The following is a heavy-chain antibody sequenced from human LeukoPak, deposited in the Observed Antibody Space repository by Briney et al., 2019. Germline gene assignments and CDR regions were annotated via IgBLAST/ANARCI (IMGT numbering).Heavy chain of an antibody. J-gene: IGHJ4*02. CDR3: AKVLRWELLRFNSFDY. CDR1: GFTFSSYA. Sequence: GGSLRLSCAASGFTFSSYAMSWVRQAPGKGLEWVSAISGSGGSTYYADSVKGRFTISRDNSKNTLYLQMNSLRAEDAAVYYCAKVLRWELLRFNSFDYWGQGTLVTVSS. V-gene: IGHV3-23*01. CDR2: ISGSGGST. D-gene: IGHD1-26*01.